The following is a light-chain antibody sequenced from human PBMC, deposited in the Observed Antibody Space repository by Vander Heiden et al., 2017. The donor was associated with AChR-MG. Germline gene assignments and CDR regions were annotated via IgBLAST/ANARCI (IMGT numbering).Light chain of an antibody. V-gene: IGLV2-14*03. Sequence: QSARTQPAPVSRSPRQSITTSCPATSSDLGGHNHVSRFQQHQGKAPKLLIHDVNARPSGVSNRFSGSRSGNTASLTISGLQAEDEADYYCGSYIGSSSTLYVFGTGTKVTVL. CDR3: GSYIGSSSTLYV. J-gene: IGLJ1*01. CDR2: DVN. CDR1: SSDLGGHNH.